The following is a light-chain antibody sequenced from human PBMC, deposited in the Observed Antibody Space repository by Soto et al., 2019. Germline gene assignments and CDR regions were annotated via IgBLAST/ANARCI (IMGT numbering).Light chain of an antibody. CDR1: QSVSSN. CDR2: GAS. CDR3: QQYNNWPRT. J-gene: IGKJ1*01. V-gene: IGKV3-15*01. Sequence: EIVMTQSPATLSVSPGERAALSCRASQSVSSNLAWYHQKPGQAPRLLIYGASTRATGIPARFSGSGSGTEFTLTISSLQSEDFAVYYCQQYNNWPRTF.